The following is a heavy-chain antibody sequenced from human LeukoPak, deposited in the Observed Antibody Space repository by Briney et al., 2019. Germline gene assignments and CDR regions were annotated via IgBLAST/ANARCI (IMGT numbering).Heavy chain of an antibody. CDR2: TSGSGVNS. CDR3: AKERSGVVAAASNS. CDR1: GFTLRSYD. Sequence: TGGSLRLSCAASGFTLRSYDMSWVRQAPGKGLEWVAATSGSGVNSYYADSVRGRFTISRDNSQNTLYLQMDSLRAEDTAVYYCAKERSGVVAAASNSWGRGTLVTVSS. V-gene: IGHV3-23*01. J-gene: IGHJ5*02. D-gene: IGHD2-2*01.